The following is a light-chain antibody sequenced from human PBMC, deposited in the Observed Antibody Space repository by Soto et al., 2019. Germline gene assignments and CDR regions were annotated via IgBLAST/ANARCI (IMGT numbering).Light chain of an antibody. V-gene: IGKV1-9*01. J-gene: IGKJ4*01. CDR1: QGMSSY. Sequence: DIQLTQSPSFLSASIGDRVTITCRASQGMSSYLAWYQQRPGKAPKLLIYGASTLQSGVPSRFSGSGSGTEFTLTISSLQPEDFATYYCQQLDSYPLTFGGGTEVEIK. CDR3: QQLDSYPLT. CDR2: GAS.